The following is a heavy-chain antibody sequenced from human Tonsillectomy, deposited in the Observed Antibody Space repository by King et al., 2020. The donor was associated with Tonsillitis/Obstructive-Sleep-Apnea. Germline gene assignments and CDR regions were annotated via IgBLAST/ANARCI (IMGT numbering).Heavy chain of an antibody. CDR3: ARGDPYIGWFDP. D-gene: IGHD4-11*01. CDR2: MYFTGKT. Sequence: LQLQESGPKLVKPSETLSLTCTVSRGSISTNNYFWGWIRQPPGQGLEWIGGMYFTGKTFYNPSLKSRVTISVDPSTNQFSLNVKSVTAADTAVYYCARGDPYIGWFDPWGQGTLVTVSS. J-gene: IGHJ5*02. CDR1: RGSISTNNYF. V-gene: IGHV4-39*07.